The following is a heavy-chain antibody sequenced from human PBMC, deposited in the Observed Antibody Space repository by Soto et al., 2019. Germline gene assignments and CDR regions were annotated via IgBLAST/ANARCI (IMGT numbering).Heavy chain of an antibody. CDR1: GGTFSSYA. V-gene: IGHV1-69*12. J-gene: IGHJ4*02. D-gene: IGHD2-15*01. CDR2: IIPIFGTA. Sequence: QVQLVQSGAEVKKPGSSVKVSCKASGGTFSSYAISWVRQAPGQGLEWMGGIIPIFGTANYAQKFQGRVTITAADCTRSPYFGLNRLRTQITEVFYWVRGVPVGVAATPTGAYYFDYWGQGTLVTVSS. CDR3: VRGVPVGVAATPTGAYYFDY.